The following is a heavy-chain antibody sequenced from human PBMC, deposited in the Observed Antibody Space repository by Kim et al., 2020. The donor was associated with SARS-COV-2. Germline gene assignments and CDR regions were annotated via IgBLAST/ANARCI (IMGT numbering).Heavy chain of an antibody. D-gene: IGHD3-10*01. J-gene: IGHJ4*02. Sequence: PSLKSRSTISIDMSKNQLSLKLTSVTAADTAVYYCARVGFGSGSINYYFALWGQGTLVTVSS. CDR3: ARVGFGSGSINYYFAL. V-gene: IGHV4-31*02.